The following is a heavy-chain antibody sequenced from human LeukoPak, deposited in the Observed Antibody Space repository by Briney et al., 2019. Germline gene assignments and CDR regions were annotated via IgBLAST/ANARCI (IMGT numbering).Heavy chain of an antibody. V-gene: IGHV3-23*01. Sequence: PGGSLRLSCAVSGLTFNNYAMSWVRQAPGKGLEWVSGISGRGASKYYADSVKGRFTISRNNSKNTLYLQMNSLRAEDTAVYYRAKGVVVAPDVTPFDYWGQGTLVTVSS. CDR2: ISGRGASK. D-gene: IGHD2-2*01. CDR3: AKGVVVAPDVTPFDY. CDR1: GLTFNNYA. J-gene: IGHJ4*02.